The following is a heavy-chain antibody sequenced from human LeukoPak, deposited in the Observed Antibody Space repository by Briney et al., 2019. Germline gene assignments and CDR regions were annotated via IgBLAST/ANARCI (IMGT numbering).Heavy chain of an antibody. Sequence: SSETLSLTCAVYGGSFSGYYWSWIRQPPGKGLEWIGEINHSGSTNYNPSLKSRVTISVDTSKNQFSLKLSSVTAADTAVYYCARGRQNDYWGQGTLVTVSS. V-gene: IGHV4-34*01. CDR2: INHSGST. J-gene: IGHJ4*02. CDR1: GGSFSGYY. CDR3: ARGRQNDY.